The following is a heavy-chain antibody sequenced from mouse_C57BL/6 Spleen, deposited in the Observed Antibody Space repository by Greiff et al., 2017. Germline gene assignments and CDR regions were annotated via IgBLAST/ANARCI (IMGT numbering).Heavy chain of an antibody. CDR2: IHPNSGST. D-gene: IGHD1-1*02. CDR1: GYTFTSYW. V-gene: IGHV1-64*01. J-gene: IGHJ4*01. CDR3: ATSPGGYYAMDY. Sequence: QVQLQQPGAELVKPGASVKLSCKASGYTFTSYWMHWVKQRPGQGLEWIGMIHPNSGSTNYNEKFKSKATLTVDKSSSTAYMQRSSLTSEDSAVYYGATSPGGYYAMDYWGQGTSVTVSS.